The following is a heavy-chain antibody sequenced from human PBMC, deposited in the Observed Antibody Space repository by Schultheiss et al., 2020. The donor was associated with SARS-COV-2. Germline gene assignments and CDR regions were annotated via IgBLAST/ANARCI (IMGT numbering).Heavy chain of an antibody. CDR1: GGSVSSGSYY. J-gene: IGHJ4*02. CDR3: ARDAQPWEPTGSFDY. V-gene: IGHV4-61*01. D-gene: IGHD1-26*01. CDR2: INHSGST. Sequence: SETLSLTCTVSGGSVSSGSYYWSWIRQPPGKGLEWIGEINHSGSTNYNPSLKSRVTISVDTSKNQFSLKLSSVTAADTAVYYCARDAQPWEPTGSFDYWGQGTLVTVSS.